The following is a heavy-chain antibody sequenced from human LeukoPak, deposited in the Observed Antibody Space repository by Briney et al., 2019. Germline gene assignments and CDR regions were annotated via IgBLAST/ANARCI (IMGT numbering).Heavy chain of an antibody. CDR1: GFIFYNYI. J-gene: IGHJ4*02. CDR2: IRGGGDDT. D-gene: IGHD5-18*01. CDR3: AKDGYGRSDY. Sequence: GGSLRLSCAASGFIFYNYIMNWVRRAPGKGLEWISGIRGGGDDTYYADSIKGRFTISRDNSKSTVYLQMNSLTAEDTAIYYCAKDGYGRSDYWGQGTLVTVSS. V-gene: IGHV3-23*01.